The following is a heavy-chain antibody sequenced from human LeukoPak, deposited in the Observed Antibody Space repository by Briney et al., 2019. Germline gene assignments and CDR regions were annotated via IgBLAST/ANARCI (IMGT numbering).Heavy chain of an antibody. CDR1: GYSFTSYW. D-gene: IGHD3-22*01. CDR3: ARLGVDYYDSTNYFQH. J-gene: IGHJ1*01. CDR2: IYPGDSDT. Sequence: GESLKISYKGSGYSFTSYWIGWVRQMPGRGLEWMGIIYPGDSDTRYSPSFQGQVTISADKSISTAYLQWSSLKASDTAMYYCARLGVDYYDSTNYFQHWGQGTLVTVSS. V-gene: IGHV5-51*01.